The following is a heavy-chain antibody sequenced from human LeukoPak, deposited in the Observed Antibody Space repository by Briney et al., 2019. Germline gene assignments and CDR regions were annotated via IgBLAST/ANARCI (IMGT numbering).Heavy chain of an antibody. CDR2: IYYSGST. CDR3: ARASRIPPEGRSIDY. Sequence: SETLSLTCTVSGGSISSSSYYWGWIRQPPGKGLEWIGSIYYSGSTYYNPSLKSRVTISVDTSKNQFSLKLSSVTAADTAGYYCARASRIPPEGRSIDYWGQGTLVTVSS. D-gene: IGHD6-6*01. CDR1: GGSISSSSYY. V-gene: IGHV4-39*01. J-gene: IGHJ4*02.